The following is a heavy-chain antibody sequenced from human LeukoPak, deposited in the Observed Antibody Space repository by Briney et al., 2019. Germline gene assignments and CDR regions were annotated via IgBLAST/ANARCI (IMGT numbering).Heavy chain of an antibody. D-gene: IGHD6-19*01. J-gene: IGHJ5*02. V-gene: IGHV4-38-2*02. CDR2: IYHSGST. CDR3: ARQPIAVSRTGFDP. Sequence: SETLSLTCTVSGYSISSGYYWDWIRQPPGKGLEWIGGIYHSGSTYYNPSLKSRVTISVDTSKNQFSLKLSSVTAADTAVYYCARQPIAVSRTGFDPWGQGTLVTVSS. CDR1: GYSISSGYY.